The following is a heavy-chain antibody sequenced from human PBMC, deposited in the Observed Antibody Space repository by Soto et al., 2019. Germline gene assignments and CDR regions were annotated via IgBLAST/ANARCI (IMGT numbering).Heavy chain of an antibody. Sequence: ASVKVSCKASGYTFTSYAMHWVRQAPGQRLEWMGWINAGNGNTKYSQKFQGRVTITRDTSASTAYMELSSLRSEDTAVYYCARVARWHYGSGSYYDNWFDPWGQGTLVTVS. CDR3: ARVARWHYGSGSYYDNWFDP. CDR2: INAGNGNT. D-gene: IGHD3-10*01. J-gene: IGHJ5*02. V-gene: IGHV1-3*01. CDR1: GYTFTSYA.